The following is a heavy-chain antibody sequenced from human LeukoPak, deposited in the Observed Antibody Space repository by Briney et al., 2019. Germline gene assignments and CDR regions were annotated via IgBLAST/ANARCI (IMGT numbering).Heavy chain of an antibody. J-gene: IGHJ3*02. V-gene: IGHV3-74*03. D-gene: IGHD2-2*01. CDR1: GFTFGRIW. Sequence: GGSLRLSCAASGFTFGRIWMHWVRQAPGKGLEWVSRSEGDDSTTTYADSVKGRFTVSRDTAKNTLYLQMNSLRAENTAVYYCASSPVEVDGFDIWGQGTMVTVSS. CDR2: SEGDDSTT. CDR3: ASSPVEVDGFDI.